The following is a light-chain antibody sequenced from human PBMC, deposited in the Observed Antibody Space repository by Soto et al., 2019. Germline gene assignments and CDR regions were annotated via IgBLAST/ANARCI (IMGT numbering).Light chain of an antibody. CDR3: SSYTSSTVYV. V-gene: IGLV2-14*01. CDR2: DVS. J-gene: IGLJ1*01. Sequence: QSALTQPASVSGSPGQSITISCTGTSSDVGGYNYVPWYQQHPGKAPKLMIYDVSNRPSGVSNRFSGSKSGNTASLTISGLQAEDEADYYCSSYTSSTVYVFGTGTKLTVL. CDR1: SSDVGGYNY.